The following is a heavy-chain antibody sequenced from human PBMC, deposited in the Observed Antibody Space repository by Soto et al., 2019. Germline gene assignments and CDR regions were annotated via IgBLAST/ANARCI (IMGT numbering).Heavy chain of an antibody. J-gene: IGHJ4*02. D-gene: IGHD3-10*01. V-gene: IGHV4-39*01. CDR1: GGSISSSSYY. CDR2: IYYSGST. CDR3: ARHWGTMVIDY. Sequence: PSETLSLTCTVSGGSISSSSYYWGWIRQTPGKGLEWIGSIYYSGSTYYNPSLKSRVTISVDTSKNQFSLKLSSVTAADTAVYYCARHWGTMVIDYWGQGTLVTVSS.